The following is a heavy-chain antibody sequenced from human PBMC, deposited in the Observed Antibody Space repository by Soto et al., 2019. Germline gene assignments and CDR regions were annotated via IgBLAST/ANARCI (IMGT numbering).Heavy chain of an antibody. CDR3: ARGVTAQNPSFVWYYGMDV. CDR2: INPSGGST. J-gene: IGHJ6*02. D-gene: IGHD2-21*02. CDR1: GYTFTSYY. Sequence: ASVKVSCKASGYTFTSYYMHWVRQAPGQGLEWMGIINPSGGSTSYAQKFQGRVTMTRDTSTSTVYMELSSLRSEDTAVYYCARGVTAQNPSFVWYYGMDVWGQGTTVTVS. V-gene: IGHV1-46*01.